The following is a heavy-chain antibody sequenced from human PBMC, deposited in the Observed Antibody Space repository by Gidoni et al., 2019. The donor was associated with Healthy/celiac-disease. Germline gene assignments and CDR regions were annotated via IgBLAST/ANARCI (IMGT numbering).Heavy chain of an antibody. CDR2: IYHSGST. J-gene: IGHJ4*02. V-gene: IGHV4-30-2*01. D-gene: IGHD3-3*01. Sequence: QLQLQESGSGLVTPSQTLSRTCAVSGGSISSGGYSWSWIRQPPGKGLEWIGYIYHSGSTYYNPSLKSRVTISVDRSKNQFSLKLSSVTAADTAVYYCARGDTIFGVVAFDYWGQGTLVTVSS. CDR1: GGSISSGGYS. CDR3: ARGDTIFGVVAFDY.